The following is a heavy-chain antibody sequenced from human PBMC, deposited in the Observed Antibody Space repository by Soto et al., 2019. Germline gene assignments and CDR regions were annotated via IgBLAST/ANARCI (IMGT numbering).Heavy chain of an antibody. D-gene: IGHD6-19*01. CDR1: GFTFSTYS. Sequence: GGSLRLSCAASGFTFSTYSMNWVRQAPGKGLEWVSSINSRSSHIYYADSMKGRFTISRDNAKNSLYLQMNSLRAEDTAVYYCAKDKPAAGSQWLVPIWGRGTLVTVSS. CDR3: AKDKPAAGSQWLVPI. V-gene: IGHV3-21*01. J-gene: IGHJ4*02. CDR2: INSRSSHI.